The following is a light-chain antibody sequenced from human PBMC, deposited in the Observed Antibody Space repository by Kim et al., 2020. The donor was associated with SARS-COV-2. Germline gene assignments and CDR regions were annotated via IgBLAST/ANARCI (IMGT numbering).Light chain of an antibody. V-gene: IGLV2-14*03. J-gene: IGLJ1*01. CDR2: DVS. CDR3: SSLTTTKILV. Sequence: GQSVAISCTGTSSAVGVYNSVSWYQQQPGKAPKLMIHDVSNRPSGVSNRFSGSKSGNTASLTISGLQAEDEADYYCSSLTTTKILVFGTGTKVTVL. CDR1: SSAVGVYNS.